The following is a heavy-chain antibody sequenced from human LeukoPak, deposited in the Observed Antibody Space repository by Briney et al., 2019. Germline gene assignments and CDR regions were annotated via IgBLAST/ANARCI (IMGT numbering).Heavy chain of an antibody. D-gene: IGHD2-21*02. CDR3: AKAHAVVTAIPNFDY. V-gene: IGHV3-9*01. CDR1: GFTFDDYA. CDR2: ISWNSGSI. Sequence: GGCLRLSCAASGFTFDDYAMHWVRQAPGKGLEWVSGISWNSGSIGYADSVKGRFTISRDNAKNSLYLQMNSLRAEDTALYYCAKAHAVVTAIPNFDYWGQGTLVTVSS. J-gene: IGHJ4*02.